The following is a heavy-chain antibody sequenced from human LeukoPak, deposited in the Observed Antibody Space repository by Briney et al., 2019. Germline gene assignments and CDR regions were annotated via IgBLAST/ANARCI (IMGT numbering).Heavy chain of an antibody. J-gene: IGHJ6*03. CDR3: ARASVVPATTDYYYYMDV. V-gene: IGHV4-4*07. Sequence: PSETLSLTCTVSGGSISSYYWSWIRQPAGKGLEWIGCIYTSGSTNYNPSLKSRVTMSVDTSKNQFSLKLSSVTAADTAVYYCARASVVPATTDYYYYMDVWGKGTTVTVSS. CDR1: GGSISSYY. D-gene: IGHD2-2*01. CDR2: IYTSGST.